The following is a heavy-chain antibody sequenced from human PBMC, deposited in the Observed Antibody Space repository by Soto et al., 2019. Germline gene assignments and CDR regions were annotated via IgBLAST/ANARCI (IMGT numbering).Heavy chain of an antibody. CDR3: AKDQEGDSGSYYDDTIGY. CDR1: GFTFSSYA. CDR2: ISGSGGST. V-gene: IGHV3-23*01. D-gene: IGHD1-26*01. J-gene: IGHJ4*02. Sequence: GGSLRLSCAASGFTFSSYAMSWVRQAPGKGLEWVSAISGSGGSTYYADSVKGRFTISRDNSKNTLYLQMNSLRAEDTAVYYCAKDQEGDSGSYYDDTIGYWGQGTLVTVSS.